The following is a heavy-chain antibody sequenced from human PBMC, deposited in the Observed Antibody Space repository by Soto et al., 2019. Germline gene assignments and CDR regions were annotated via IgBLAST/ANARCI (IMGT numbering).Heavy chain of an antibody. Sequence: SVKVSCKASGGTFSSYAISWVRQAPGQGLEWMGGIIPIFGTANYAQKFQGRVTITADESTSTAYMELSSLRSEDTAVYYCARVGDTAMVPFDYWGQGTLVTVSS. CDR3: ARVGDTAMVPFDY. J-gene: IGHJ4*02. CDR2: IIPIFGTA. CDR1: GGTFSSYA. D-gene: IGHD5-18*01. V-gene: IGHV1-69*13.